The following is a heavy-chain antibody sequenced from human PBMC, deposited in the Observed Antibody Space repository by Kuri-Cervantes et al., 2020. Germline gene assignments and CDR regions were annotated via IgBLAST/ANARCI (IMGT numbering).Heavy chain of an antibody. CDR1: GGSISSSSYY. V-gene: IGHV4-39*01. J-gene: IGHJ3*02. CDR2: IYYSGST. CDR3: ARHHSSGYSSDDAFDI. D-gene: IGHD3-22*01. Sequence: SETLSLTCTVSGGSISSSSYYWGWIRQPPGKGLEWIGSIYYSGSTYYNPSLKSRVTVSVDTSKNQFSLKLSSVTAADTAVYYCARHHSSGYSSDDAFDIWGQGTMVTVSS.